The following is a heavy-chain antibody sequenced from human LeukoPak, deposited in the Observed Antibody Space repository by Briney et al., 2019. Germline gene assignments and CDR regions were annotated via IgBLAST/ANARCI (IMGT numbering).Heavy chain of an antibody. J-gene: IGHJ4*02. D-gene: IGHD3-22*01. CDR3: ARVKNYYDSSGYLYYFDY. CDR2: INPNSGGT. V-gene: IGHV1-2*02. Sequence: ASVKVSFKASGGTFSSYAISWVRQAPGQGLEWMGWINPNSGGTNYAQNFQGRVTMTRDTSISTAYMELSRLRSDDTAVYYCARVKNYYDSSGYLYYFDYWGQGTLVTVSS. CDR1: GGTFSSYA.